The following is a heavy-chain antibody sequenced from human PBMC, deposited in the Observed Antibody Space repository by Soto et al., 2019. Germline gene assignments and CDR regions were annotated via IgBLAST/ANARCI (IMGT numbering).Heavy chain of an antibody. J-gene: IGHJ4*01. V-gene: IGHV4-59*08. D-gene: IGHD3-22*01. CDR2: IYYTGTT. CDR1: GSPISSCY. Sequence: SETLSLTCSVSGSPISSCYWGWFRLPPGQGLQWVGYIYYTGTTSYNPSLKGRVTVSLDTSKKQFSLKLRSVTAADTAVYFCARLGGYYQAFDQWRQAALVTVSP. CDR3: ARLGGYYQAFDQ.